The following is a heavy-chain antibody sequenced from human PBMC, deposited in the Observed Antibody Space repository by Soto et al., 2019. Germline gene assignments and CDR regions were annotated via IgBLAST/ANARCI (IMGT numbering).Heavy chain of an antibody. D-gene: IGHD6-13*01. CDR2: IYPGDHET. V-gene: IGHV5-51*01. CDR1: GYTLYNFW. Sequence: GESLKISCQSSGYTLYNFWIGWVRQLPGKGLEWMGIIYPGDHETRYSPSFHGKVTISADRSINTAYLQWNSLEASDTAFYFCARSPRSSPYFDYWGQGALVTVSS. J-gene: IGHJ4*02. CDR3: ARSPRSSPYFDY.